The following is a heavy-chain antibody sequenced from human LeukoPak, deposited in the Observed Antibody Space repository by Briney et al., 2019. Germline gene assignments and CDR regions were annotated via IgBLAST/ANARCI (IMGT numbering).Heavy chain of an antibody. J-gene: IGHJ4*02. CDR1: GFTFSSYS. Sequence: PGGSLRLSCAASGFTFSSYSMNWVRQAPGKGLEWVSSISSSSSYIYYADSVKGRFTISRDNAKNSLYLQMNSLRAEDTAVYYCAKEGSYGQYYFDYWGQGTLVTVSS. D-gene: IGHD5-18*01. V-gene: IGHV3-21*01. CDR3: AKEGSYGQYYFDY. CDR2: ISSSSSYI.